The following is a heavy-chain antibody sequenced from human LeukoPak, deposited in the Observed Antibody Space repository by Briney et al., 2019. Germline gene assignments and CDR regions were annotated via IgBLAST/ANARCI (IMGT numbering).Heavy chain of an antibody. V-gene: IGHV3-23*01. D-gene: IGHD2-2*01. Sequence: GGSLRLSCAASGFTFSSYAMSWVRQAPGKGLEWGSGISGNGVNTYHADSVKGRFTISRDNSKNTLYLQMNSLRVEDTAVYYCAKPMCSSTSCYRYFDYWGQGSPVTVSS. J-gene: IGHJ4*02. CDR3: AKPMCSSTSCYRYFDY. CDR1: GFTFSSYA. CDR2: ISGNGVNT.